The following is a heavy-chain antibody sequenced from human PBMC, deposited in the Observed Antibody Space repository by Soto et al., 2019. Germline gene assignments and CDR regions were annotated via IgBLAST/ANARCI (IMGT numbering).Heavy chain of an antibody. V-gene: IGHV3-30*18. D-gene: IGHD3-16*01. Sequence: QVQLVESGGGVVQPGRSLRLSCAASGFTFSSYGMHWVRQAPGKGLEWVAVISYDGSNKYYADSVKGRFTISRDNSKNTLYLQMNSLRAEDTAVYYCAKEGGELPPPPENWFDPWGQGTLVTVSS. CDR2: ISYDGSNK. J-gene: IGHJ5*02. CDR1: GFTFSSYG. CDR3: AKEGGELPPPPENWFDP.